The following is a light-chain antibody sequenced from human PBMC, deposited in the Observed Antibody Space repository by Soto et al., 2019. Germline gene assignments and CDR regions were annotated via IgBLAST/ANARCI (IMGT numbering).Light chain of an antibody. CDR2: GNS. J-gene: IGLJ1*01. CDR1: SSNIGAGYD. V-gene: IGLV1-40*01. CDR3: QSYDSSLSGHYV. Sequence: VLTQPPSVSGAPGQRVTISCTGSSSNIGAGYDVHWYQQLPGTAPKLLIYGNSNRPSGVPDRFSGSKSGTSASLAITGLQAEDEADYYCQSYDSSLSGHYVFGTGTKVTVL.